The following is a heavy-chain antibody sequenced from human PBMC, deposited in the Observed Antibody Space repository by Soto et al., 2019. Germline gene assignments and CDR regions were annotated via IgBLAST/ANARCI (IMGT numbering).Heavy chain of an antibody. Sequence: EASVKVSCKASGYTFTSYAMHWVRQAPGQRLEWMGWTNAGNGNTKYSQKFQGRVTITRDTSASTAYMELSSLRSEDTAVYYCARVIGGLYYFDYWGQGTLVTVSS. D-gene: IGHD3-16*01. CDR3: ARVIGGLYYFDY. V-gene: IGHV1-3*01. CDR2: TNAGNGNT. J-gene: IGHJ4*02. CDR1: GYTFTSYA.